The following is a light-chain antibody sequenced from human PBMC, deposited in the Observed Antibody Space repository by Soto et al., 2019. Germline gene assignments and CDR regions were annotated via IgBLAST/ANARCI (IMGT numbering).Light chain of an antibody. CDR1: QSVGRN. CDR2: GTS. CDR3: QQLNSYPFT. Sequence: EIVMTQSPVALSVSPGERAALSCRASQSVGRNFAWYQQRPGQAPRVLIYGTSTRATGVPARFSGSGSGTDFTLTISSLQPEDFATYYCQQLNSYPFTFGPGTKVDIK. V-gene: IGKV3-15*01. J-gene: IGKJ3*01.